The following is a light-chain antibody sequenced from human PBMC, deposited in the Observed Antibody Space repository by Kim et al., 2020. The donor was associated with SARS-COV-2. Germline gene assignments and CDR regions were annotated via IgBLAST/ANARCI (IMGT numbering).Light chain of an antibody. J-gene: IGKJ4*01. CDR1: QDIHNW. CDR2: DAS. V-gene: IGKV1-12*01. CDR3: QQADHFPLT. Sequence: DIQMTQSPSSVSASVGDRVTITCRASQDIHNWLAWYQQKPGKVPKLLIYDASSLRTGVPSRFSGSRSGTDFTLTISSLQPEDFATYYCQQADHFPLTFGGGTKVDIK.